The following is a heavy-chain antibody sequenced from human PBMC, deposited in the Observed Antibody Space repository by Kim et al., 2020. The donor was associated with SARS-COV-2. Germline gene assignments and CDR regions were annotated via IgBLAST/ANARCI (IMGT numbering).Heavy chain of an antibody. J-gene: IGHJ3*02. V-gene: IGHV3-73*01. CDR3: TRVLPYINSWCDSFDI. CDR1: GFTFSDSA. Sequence: GGSLRLSCAASGFTFSDSAMYWVRQASGKGLEWVGRIRSRASSYETAYDVSVKGRFIISRDDSKNTEYLQMNSLKTEDTAIYYCTRVLPYINSWCDSFDIWGQGTMVTVSS. D-gene: IGHD6-13*01. CDR2: IRSRASSYET.